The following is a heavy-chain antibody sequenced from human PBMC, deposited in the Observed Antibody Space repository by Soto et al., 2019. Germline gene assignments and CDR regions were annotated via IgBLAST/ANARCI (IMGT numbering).Heavy chain of an antibody. Sequence: GGSLRLSCAASGYMFRSYGMHWVRQAPGKGLEWVAVIWYDGSQKYYADSVKGRFTISRDDSKNTVYLQMNSLKFEDTAVYPCARVGGIGIKSWPYRYYGLDVWGPGSTVTVSS. CDR2: IWYDGSQK. J-gene: IGHJ6*02. CDR3: ARVGGIGIKSWPYRYYGLDV. V-gene: IGHV3-33*01. D-gene: IGHD3-16*02. CDR1: GYMFRSYG.